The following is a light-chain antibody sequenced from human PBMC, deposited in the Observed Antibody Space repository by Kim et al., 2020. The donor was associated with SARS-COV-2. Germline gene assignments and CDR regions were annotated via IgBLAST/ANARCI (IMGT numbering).Light chain of an antibody. CDR2: DVS. J-gene: IGLJ3*02. CDR1: SVDVGGYNY. V-gene: IGLV2-14*03. Sequence: QSLTITCTATSVDVGGYNYLSWYQQHPGQAPKLMIYDVSNRPSGVSNRFAGAKSGNTASLTISGLQAEDEADYYCSSYTSSSTLRVFGGGTQLTVL. CDR3: SSYTSSSTLRV.